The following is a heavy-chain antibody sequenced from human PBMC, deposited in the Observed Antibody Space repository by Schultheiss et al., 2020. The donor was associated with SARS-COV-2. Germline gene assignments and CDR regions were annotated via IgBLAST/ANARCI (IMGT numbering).Heavy chain of an antibody. CDR2: IWYDGTNK. J-gene: IGHJ4*02. V-gene: IGHV3-30*02. D-gene: IGHD5-12*01. CDR1: GFTFSSYA. CDR3: AKDRLRGYPRAYYLDY. Sequence: GGSLRLSCAASGFTFSSYAMHWVRQAPGKGLEWVAVIWYDGTNKYYADSVKGRFTISRDNSKNTLYLQMNSLRAEDTAVYYCAKDRLRGYPRAYYLDYWGQGILVTVSS.